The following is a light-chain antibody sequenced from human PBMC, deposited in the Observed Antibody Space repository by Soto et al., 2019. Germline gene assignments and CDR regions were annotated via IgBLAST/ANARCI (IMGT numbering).Light chain of an antibody. CDR1: SSDVGGYNY. Sequence: QSALTQPPSASGSPGQSVTISCTGTSSDVGGYNYVSWYQQHPGKAPKLMIYEVSKRPSGVPDRFAGSKSGTTASLTVSGLQAEDEADYYCMSYAGSNNLVFGGGTKLTVL. CDR3: MSYAGSNNLV. V-gene: IGLV2-8*01. CDR2: EVS. J-gene: IGLJ2*01.